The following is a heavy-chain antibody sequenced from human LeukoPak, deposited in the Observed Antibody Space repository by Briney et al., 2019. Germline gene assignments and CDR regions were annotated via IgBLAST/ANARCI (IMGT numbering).Heavy chain of an antibody. J-gene: IGHJ4*02. CDR3: ARMAAAAYVFDY. Sequence: GESLKISCKGSGYSFTSYWIGWVRQMPGKGLEWMGIIHPGDSDTRYSPPLQGQVTISADKSITTAYLEWSNLKASDTAIYYCARMAAAAYVFDYWGQGTLVTVSS. CDR1: GYSFTSYW. V-gene: IGHV5-51*01. D-gene: IGHD6-13*01. CDR2: IHPGDSDT.